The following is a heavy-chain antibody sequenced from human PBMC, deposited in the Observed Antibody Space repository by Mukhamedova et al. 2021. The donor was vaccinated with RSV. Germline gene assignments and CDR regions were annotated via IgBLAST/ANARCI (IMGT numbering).Heavy chain of an antibody. CDR3: ARVVYGDYYYYGMDV. J-gene: IGHJ6*02. D-gene: IGHD4-17*01. Sequence: VRQAPGKGLEWVAVIWYDESNKYYADSVKGRFTISRDNSKNTLYLQMNSLRAEDTAVYYCARVVYGDYYYYGMDVWGQGTTVTVS. CDR2: IWYDESNK. V-gene: IGHV3-33*01.